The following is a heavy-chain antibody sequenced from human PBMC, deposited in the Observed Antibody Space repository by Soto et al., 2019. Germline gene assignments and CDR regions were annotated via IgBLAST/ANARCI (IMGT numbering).Heavy chain of an antibody. CDR3: AKGDYDTSYGSKGPLPY. V-gene: IGHV3-23*01. Sequence: EVQLLESGGGLVQPGGSLRLSCAASGFTFSSYAMSWVRQAPGKGLEWVSAISGSGGSTYYADSVKGRFTISRDNSKNTLYLQMNSLRAEDTAVYYCAKGDYDTSYGSKGPLPYWGQGTLVTVSS. D-gene: IGHD3-22*01. CDR1: GFTFSSYA. CDR2: ISGSGGST. J-gene: IGHJ4*02.